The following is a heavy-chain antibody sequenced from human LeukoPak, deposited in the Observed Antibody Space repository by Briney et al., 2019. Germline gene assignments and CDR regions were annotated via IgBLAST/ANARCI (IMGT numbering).Heavy chain of an antibody. CDR1: GYTFTSYG. D-gene: IGHD3-3*01. V-gene: IGHV1-18*01. CDR2: ISAYNGNT. J-gene: IGHJ4*02. CDR3: ARDVGRSEDLDY. Sequence: ASVKVSCKASGYTFTSYGISWVRQAPGQGLEWMGWISAYNGNTDYAQILQGRVTMTIDTSTSTVYMELSSLRSDDTAVYYCARDVGRSEDLDYWGQGTLVTVSS.